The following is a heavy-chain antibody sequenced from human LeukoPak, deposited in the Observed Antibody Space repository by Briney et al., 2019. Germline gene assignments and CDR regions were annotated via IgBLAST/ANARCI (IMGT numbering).Heavy chain of an antibody. CDR2: ITADRGTT. CDR1: GFTFSTKS. V-gene: IGHV3-48*02. CDR3: ASRDYFDY. Sequence: GGSLRLSCAVSGFTFSTKSMNGVRQAPGRGGEWVSYITADRGTTYYADSVKGRSNISRDNAKNSLFLQMNSLRDEGTAVYYCASRDYFDYWGQGTLVTVSS. J-gene: IGHJ4*02.